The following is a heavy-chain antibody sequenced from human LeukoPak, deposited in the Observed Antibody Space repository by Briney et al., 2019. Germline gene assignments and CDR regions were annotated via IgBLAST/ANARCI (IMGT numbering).Heavy chain of an antibody. CDR3: ARGRGYNSFDY. J-gene: IGHJ4*02. CDR1: GGSFSGYY. V-gene: IGHV4-34*01. CDR2: INHSGST. Sequence: SETLSLTCAVYGGSFSGYYWSWIRQPPGKGLEWIGEINHSGSTNYNPSFKSRVTIPVDTSKNQFSLKLRSVTAADTAVYYCARGRGYNSFDYWGQGTLVTVSS. D-gene: IGHD5-24*01.